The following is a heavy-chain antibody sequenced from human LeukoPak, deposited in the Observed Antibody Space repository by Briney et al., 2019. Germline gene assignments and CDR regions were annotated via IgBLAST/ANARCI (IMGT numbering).Heavy chain of an antibody. D-gene: IGHD3-10*01. CDR3: VRLGGDTYYFGSASYPNWYFDL. CDR2: IYPDDSDT. Sequence: GESLKISCQASGYTFTSYWIGWVRQMPGKGLECMGIIYPDDSDTTYSPSFQGQVTISADKSFSTAYLQWSSLKASDTAIYYCVRLGGDTYYFGSASYPNWYFDLWGRGTLVTVSS. CDR1: GYTFTSYW. J-gene: IGHJ2*01. V-gene: IGHV5-51*01.